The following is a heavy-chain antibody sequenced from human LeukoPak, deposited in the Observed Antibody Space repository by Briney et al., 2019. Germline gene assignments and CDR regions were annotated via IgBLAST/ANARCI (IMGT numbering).Heavy chain of an antibody. CDR3: AREPDSSGYLWYFDY. Sequence: GGSLRLSCAASGFTFSSYWMSWVRQAPGKGLEWVANIKRDGSEKYYVDSVKGRFTISRDNAKNSLYLQMNSLRAEDTAVYYCAREPDSSGYLWYFDYWGQGTLVTVSS. CDR1: GFTFSSYW. V-gene: IGHV3-7*01. CDR2: IKRDGSEK. J-gene: IGHJ4*02. D-gene: IGHD3-22*01.